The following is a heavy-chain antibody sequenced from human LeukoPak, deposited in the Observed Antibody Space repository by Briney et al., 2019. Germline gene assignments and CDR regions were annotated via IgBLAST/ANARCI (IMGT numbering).Heavy chain of an antibody. CDR2: INPSGGST. CDR1: GYTFTSYY. D-gene: IGHD6-19*01. V-gene: IGHV1-46*01. J-gene: IGHJ4*02. Sequence: ASVKVSCKASGYTFTSYYMHWVRQAPGQGLEWMGIINPSGGSTSYAQKFQGRVTMTRDTSTSTVYMELSSLRSEVTAVCYCARDTNPSYSGWYNLPDYWGQGTLVTVSS. CDR3: ARDTNPSYSGWYNLPDY.